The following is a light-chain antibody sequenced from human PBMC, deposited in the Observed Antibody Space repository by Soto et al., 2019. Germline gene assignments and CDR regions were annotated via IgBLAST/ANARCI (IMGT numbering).Light chain of an antibody. Sequence: QAVVTQPPSASASLGASVTLTCTLSSDYSDYKVDWYQQRPGKAPRFVMRVGTGGIVGSKGVGIPDHFSVSGSGLNRSLTIENIQEEDESDFHCGADHDSGSNFVFGGGTQLTVL. CDR1: SDYSDYK. V-gene: IGLV9-49*02. J-gene: IGLJ2*01. CDR3: GADHDSGSNFV. CDR2: VGTGGIVG.